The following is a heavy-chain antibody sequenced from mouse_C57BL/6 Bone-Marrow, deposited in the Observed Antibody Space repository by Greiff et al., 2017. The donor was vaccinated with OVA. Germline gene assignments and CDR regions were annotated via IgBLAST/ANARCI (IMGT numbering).Heavy chain of an antibody. J-gene: IGHJ2*01. D-gene: IGHD2-1*01. Sequence: DVQLVESGGGLVKPGGSLKLSCAASGFTFSSYAMSWVRQTPEKRLEWVATISDGGSYTYYPDNVKGRFTISRDNAKNNLYLQMSHLKSEDTAMYYCARVLLLPSFDYWGQGTTLTVSS. CDR1: GFTFSSYA. CDR3: ARVLLLPSFDY. V-gene: IGHV5-4*01. CDR2: ISDGGSYT.